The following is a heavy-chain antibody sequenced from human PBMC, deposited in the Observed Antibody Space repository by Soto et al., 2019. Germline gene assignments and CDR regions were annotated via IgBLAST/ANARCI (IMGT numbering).Heavy chain of an antibody. CDR3: ARHGFGALHGLVDI. D-gene: IGHD3-10*01. V-gene: IGHV4-59*08. CDR2: IDNNGGT. J-gene: IGHJ6*02. CDR1: GDSVSSYK. Sequence: SETLSLTCTVSGDSVSSYKWSWIRQTPGKGLEWIGYIDNNGGTSYNPSLRSRVTMSVDTSTKQFSLRLNSVTAADTAVYYGARHGFGALHGLVDIRGPWTTVT.